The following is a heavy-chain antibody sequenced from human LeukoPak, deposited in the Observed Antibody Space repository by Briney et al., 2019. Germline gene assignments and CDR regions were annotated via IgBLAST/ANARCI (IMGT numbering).Heavy chain of an antibody. CDR3: ARFSCSSTSCYRFDY. V-gene: IGHV4-38-2*01. J-gene: IGHJ4*02. Sequence: SETLSLTCAVSGYSISSGYYWGWIRQPPGKGLEWIGSIYHSESTYYNPSLKSRVTISVDTSKNQFSLKLSSVTAADTAVYYCARFSCSSTSCYRFDYWGQGTLVTVSS. CDR2: IYHSEST. D-gene: IGHD2-2*01. CDR1: GYSISSGYY.